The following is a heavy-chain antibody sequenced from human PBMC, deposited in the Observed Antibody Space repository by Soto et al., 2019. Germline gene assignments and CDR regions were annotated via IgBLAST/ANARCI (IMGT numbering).Heavy chain of an antibody. V-gene: IGHV1-18*01. J-gene: IGHJ6*01. Sequence: ASVKVSCKASGYTFTSYGFSWVRQAPGQGLEWMGWISASNGNTNYAQKLQGRVTMTTDTSTGTAYMELRSLRSADTATYYCERDSVLYCRDCVCYQGYHYVAMDVRGQGATVSVSS. D-gene: IGHD2-8*01. CDR1: GYTFTSYG. CDR3: ERDSVLYCRDCVCYQGYHYVAMDV. CDR2: ISASNGNT.